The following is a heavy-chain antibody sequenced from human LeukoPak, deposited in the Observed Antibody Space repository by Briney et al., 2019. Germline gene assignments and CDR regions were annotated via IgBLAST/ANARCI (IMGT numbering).Heavy chain of an antibody. Sequence: SVKVSCKASGGTFSSYTISWVRQAPGQGLEWMGRIIPILGIANYAQKFQGRVTITADKSTSTAYMELSSLRSGDTAVYYCARGVEMATILDYWGQGTLVTVSS. CDR3: ARGVEMATILDY. J-gene: IGHJ4*02. CDR2: IIPILGIA. V-gene: IGHV1-69*02. D-gene: IGHD5-24*01. CDR1: GGTFSSYT.